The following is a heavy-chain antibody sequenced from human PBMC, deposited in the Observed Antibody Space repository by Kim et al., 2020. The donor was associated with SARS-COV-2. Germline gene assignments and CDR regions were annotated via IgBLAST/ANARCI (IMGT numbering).Heavy chain of an antibody. D-gene: IGHD6-19*01. CDR1: GGSLSSSSYY. CDR3: ARHQRYRSGWYVAFYY. Sequence: SETLSLTCTVSGGSLSSSSYYWGWIRQPPGKGLEWIGTAYYIGNTYYNPSLKSRVTISVDTSKNQFSLKLGSVTAAATAVYYCARHQRYRSGWYVAFYY. CDR2: AYYIGNT. V-gene: IGHV4-39*01. J-gene: IGHJ6*01.